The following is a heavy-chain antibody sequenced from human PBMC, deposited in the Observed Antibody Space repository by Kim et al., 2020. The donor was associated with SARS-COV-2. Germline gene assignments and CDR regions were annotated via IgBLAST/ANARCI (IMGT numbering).Heavy chain of an antibody. J-gene: IGHJ5*02. CDR3: ARNLGGNWFDP. Sequence: NYDPSLKSRVTMSVDTSKNQFSLKLTSVTAADTAVYYCARNLGGNWFDPWGQGTLVTVSS. V-gene: IGHV4-4*07.